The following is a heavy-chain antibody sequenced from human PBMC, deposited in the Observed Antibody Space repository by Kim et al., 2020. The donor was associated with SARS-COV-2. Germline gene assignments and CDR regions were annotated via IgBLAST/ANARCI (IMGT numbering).Heavy chain of an antibody. CDR3: GRDQWRVHPTPAASDY. J-gene: IGHJ4*02. CDR2: ISPFNGHA. D-gene: IGHD6-19*01. V-gene: IGHV1-18*01. CDR1: GYTFSTYA. Sequence: ASVNVSCKPSGYTFSTYAITWVRQAPGQGLEWMGWISPFNGHANYAQKFQGRLTVTTDTSTGTVYMESRSLRSDDTAVYYCGRDQWRVHPTPAASDYWGQGTLVTVSS.